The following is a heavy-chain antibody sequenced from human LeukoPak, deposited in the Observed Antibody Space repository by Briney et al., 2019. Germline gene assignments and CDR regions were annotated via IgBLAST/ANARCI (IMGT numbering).Heavy chain of an antibody. V-gene: IGHV4-4*07. D-gene: IGHD3-3*01. Sequence: SETLSLTCAVSGGSISSYYWSWIRQPAGKGLEWIGRIYTSGSTNYNPSLKSRVTMSVDTSKNQFSLKLSSVTAADTAVYYCARVGWSGYYTSYYFDYWGQGTLVTVSS. CDR1: GGSISSYY. CDR2: IYTSGST. CDR3: ARVGWSGYYTSYYFDY. J-gene: IGHJ4*02.